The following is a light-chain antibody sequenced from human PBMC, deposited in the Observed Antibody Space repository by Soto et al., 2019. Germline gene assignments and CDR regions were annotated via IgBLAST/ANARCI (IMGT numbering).Light chain of an antibody. CDR2: AAY. CDR1: QGISNF. J-gene: IGKJ1*01. V-gene: IGKV1-27*01. CDR3: QKYDSAPWT. Sequence: DIPMTQSPSSLSASVGDRVTITCRASQGISNFLAWYQQKPGKVPKLLIYAAYTLQSGVPSRFSGSGSGTDFTLTISSLQPEDVATYYCQKYDSAPWTFGQGTKVEIK.